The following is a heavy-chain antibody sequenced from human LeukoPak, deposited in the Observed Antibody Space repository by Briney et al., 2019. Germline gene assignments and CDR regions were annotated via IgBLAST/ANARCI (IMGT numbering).Heavy chain of an antibody. J-gene: IGHJ6*03. V-gene: IGHV3-23*01. Sequence: TGGSLRLSCAASGFTFTNYAMTWVRQAPGKGLEWVSSISASGVMTYYADSVKGRFTVSRDNSKNTLYLQMNSLRAEDTAVYYCAKADTVTTARYYYYYMDVWGKGTTVTISS. D-gene: IGHD4-17*01. CDR2: ISASGVMT. CDR3: AKADTVTTARYYYYYMDV. CDR1: GFTFTNYA.